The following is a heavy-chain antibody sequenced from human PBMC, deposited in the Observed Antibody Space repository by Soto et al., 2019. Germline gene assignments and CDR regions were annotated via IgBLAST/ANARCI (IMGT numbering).Heavy chain of an antibody. CDR1: DVSISGTRFY. D-gene: IGHD5-18*01. CDR2: VYYSGST. J-gene: IGHJ5*02. Sequence: QLQLQESGPGLLKPSETLSLSCTVSDVSISGTRFYWGWIRQPPGKGLEWIGSVYYSGSTYYNPSLKSRVTISVDASKNQFSLKLTSVTAADTAVYYCARPVYVDTSMGIQFNWFDPWGQGTLVTVSS. CDR3: ARPVYVDTSMGIQFNWFDP. V-gene: IGHV4-39*01.